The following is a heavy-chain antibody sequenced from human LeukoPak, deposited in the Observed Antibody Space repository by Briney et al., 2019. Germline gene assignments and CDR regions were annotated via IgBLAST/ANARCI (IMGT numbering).Heavy chain of an antibody. J-gene: IGHJ4*02. V-gene: IGHV3-7*01. CDR1: GFTFSSYW. Sequence: PGGSLRLSCAASGFTFSSYWMSWVRQAPGKGLEWVANIKQDGSEKYYVDSVKGRFTISRDNAKNSLYLQMNSLRAEDTAVYYCARDPGSYSSGRGPFDYWGQGTLVTVSS. CDR2: IKQDGSEK. D-gene: IGHD6-19*01. CDR3: ARDPGSYSSGRGPFDY.